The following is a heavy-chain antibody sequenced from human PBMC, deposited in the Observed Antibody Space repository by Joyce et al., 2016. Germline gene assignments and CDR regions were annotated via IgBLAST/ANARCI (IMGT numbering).Heavy chain of an antibody. CDR1: GFSFSGYW. Sequence: EVQLVESGGGLVQPGGSLRLSCAASGFSFSGYWIHWVRQAPGKGVVWVSRINTDGSSTMFADSVKGRFTISRDNAKNTLYLQMNSLRAEDTAVYYCVRGISARPGGPNWFDPWGQGTLVTVSS. V-gene: IGHV3-74*03. D-gene: IGHD6-6*01. CDR3: VRGISARPGGPNWFDP. CDR2: INTDGSST. J-gene: IGHJ5*02.